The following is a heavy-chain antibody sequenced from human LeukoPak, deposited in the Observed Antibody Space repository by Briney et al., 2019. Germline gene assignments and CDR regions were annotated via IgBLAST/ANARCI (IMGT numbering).Heavy chain of an antibody. CDR3: ARDVRLPNLFDY. CDR2: ISSSSSYI. Sequence: PGGSLRLSCIASGFTFGDYAMSWVRQAPGKGLEWVSSISSSSSYIYYADSVKGRFTITRDNAKNSLYLQMNSLRAEDTAVYYCARDVRLPNLFDYWGQGTLVTVSS. D-gene: IGHD5-12*01. V-gene: IGHV3-21*01. J-gene: IGHJ4*02. CDR1: GFTFGDYA.